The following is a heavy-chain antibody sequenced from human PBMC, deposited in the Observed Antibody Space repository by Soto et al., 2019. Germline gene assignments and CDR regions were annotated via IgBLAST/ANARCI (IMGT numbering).Heavy chain of an antibody. V-gene: IGHV1-2*04. CDR3: ARGLSITIFGVVQGNALTENYFDY. CDR1: GYTFTGYY. D-gene: IGHD3-3*01. J-gene: IGHJ4*02. CDR2: INPNSGGT. Sequence: ASVKVSCKASGYTFTGYYMHWVRQAPGQGLEWMGWINPNSGGTNYAQKFQGWVTMTRDTSISTAYMELGRLRSDDTAVYYCARGLSITIFGVVQGNALTENYFDYWGQGTLVTVSS.